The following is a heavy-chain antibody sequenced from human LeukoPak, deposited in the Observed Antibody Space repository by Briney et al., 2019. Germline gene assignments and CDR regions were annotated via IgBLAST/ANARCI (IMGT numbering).Heavy chain of an antibody. D-gene: IGHD4-17*01. CDR3: AKMVRGDYGVYY. V-gene: IGHV3-23*01. J-gene: IGHJ4*02. Sequence: GGSLRLSCAASGFTFSSYAMSWVRQAPGKGLEGVSDISGRGGNTYYADSVKGRFTISRDNSKNTLYLQMNSLRAEDTAVHYCAKMVRGDYGVYYWGQGTLVTVSS. CDR1: GFTFSSYA. CDR2: ISGRGGNT.